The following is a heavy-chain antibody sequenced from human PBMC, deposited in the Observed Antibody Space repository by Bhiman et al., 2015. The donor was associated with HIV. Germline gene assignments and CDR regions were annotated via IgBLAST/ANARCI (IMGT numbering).Heavy chain of an antibody. CDR1: GFSFSTYT. CDR2: ISYDGNNK. V-gene: IGHV3-30*18. J-gene: IGHJ3*02. D-gene: IGHD3-3*01. Sequence: VQLVESGGGLVKPGGSLRLSCTASGFSFSTYTMNWVRQAPGKGLEWVAVISYDGNNKYYADSVKGRFTISRENSKNTLYLQMNSLRAEDTAVYYCAKDLGESENEEWASDYYDFGSDYPGQDPRGVVGTFDIWGHGTMVTVSS. CDR3: AKDLGESENEEWASDYYDFGSDYPGQDPRGVVGTFDI.